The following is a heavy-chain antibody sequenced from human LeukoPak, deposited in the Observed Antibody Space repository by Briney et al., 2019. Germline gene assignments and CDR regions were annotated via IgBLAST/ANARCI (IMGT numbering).Heavy chain of an antibody. V-gene: IGHV4-34*01. J-gene: IGHJ4*02. CDR3: ASAPAAAGTLDY. CDR2: INHSGST. D-gene: IGHD6-13*01. CDR1: GGSFSGNY. Sequence: SETLSLTCAVYGGSFSGNYWSWLRQPPGKGLEWIGEINHSGSTNYSPSLKSRVTISVDTSKDQFSLKLSSVTAADTAVYYCASAPAAAGTLDYWGQGTLVTVSS.